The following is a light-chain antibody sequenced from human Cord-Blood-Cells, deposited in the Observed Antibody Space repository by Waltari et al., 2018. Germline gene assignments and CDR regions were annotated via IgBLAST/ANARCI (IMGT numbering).Light chain of an antibody. Sequence: QSPLTQPPSVSGSPGQSTPITSPGPSSYVGSYNLVPCYQQPPGKAPKLMMYEGSKRPSGVSNRFSGSKSGNTASLTISGLQAEDEADYYCCSYAGSSTSWVFGGGTKLTVL. V-gene: IGLV2-23*01. CDR2: EGS. CDR1: SSYVGSYNL. J-gene: IGLJ3*02. CDR3: CSYAGSSTSWV.